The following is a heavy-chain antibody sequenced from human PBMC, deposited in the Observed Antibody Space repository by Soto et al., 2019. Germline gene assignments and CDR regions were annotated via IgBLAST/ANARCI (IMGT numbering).Heavy chain of an antibody. Sequence: PXETRSLTCTVSGGSMSSGRSSWNWIRQHPGKGLEWIGYIYYSGSTYYNPSLKSRVSISVDASKNQFSLKVNSVTAADTAVYYCARVAASYSSSWFPFDSWGQGSLVTVSS. V-gene: IGHV4-31*03. CDR2: IYYSGST. J-gene: IGHJ4*02. CDR3: ARVAASYSSSWFPFDS. CDR1: GGSMSSGRSS. D-gene: IGHD6-13*01.